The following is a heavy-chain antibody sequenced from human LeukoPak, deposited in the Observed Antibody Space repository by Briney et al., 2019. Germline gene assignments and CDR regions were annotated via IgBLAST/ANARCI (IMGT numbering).Heavy chain of an antibody. J-gene: IGHJ4*02. D-gene: IGHD4-17*01. CDR2: ISSSGSTI. CDR1: GFTFSSYE. Sequence: GGSLRLSCAASGFTFSSYEMNWVRQAPGKGLEWVSYISSSGSTIYYADSVKGQFTISRDNAKNSLYLQMNSLRAEDTAVYYCARESGAGYGVGFDYWGQGTLVTVSS. V-gene: IGHV3-48*03. CDR3: ARESGAGYGVGFDY.